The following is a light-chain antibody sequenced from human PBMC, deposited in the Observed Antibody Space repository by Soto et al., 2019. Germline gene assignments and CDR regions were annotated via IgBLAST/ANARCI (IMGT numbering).Light chain of an antibody. Sequence: TQSPSTLSASVGDRVSITCRASQNIRSRLAWYQQKPGQAPRLLMYDVSNRATGIPASFSGSGSGTDFTLTISRLEPEDFAVYYCQQYGSSPPWTFGQGTKVDI. CDR3: QQYGSSPPWT. CDR1: QNIRSR. V-gene: IGKV3-20*01. CDR2: DVS. J-gene: IGKJ1*01.